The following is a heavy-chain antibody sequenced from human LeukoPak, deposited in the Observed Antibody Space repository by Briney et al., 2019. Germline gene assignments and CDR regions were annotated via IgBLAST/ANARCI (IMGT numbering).Heavy chain of an antibody. J-gene: IGHJ4*02. CDR3: ARSNYDILTGYYLDFDY. Sequence: PSETLSLTCTVSGGSISSYYWSWIRQPPGKGLEWIGRIYTSGSTNYNPSLKSRFTISVDTSKNQFSLKLSSVTAADTAVYYCARSNYDILTGYYLDFDYWGQGTLVTVSS. CDR1: GGSISSYY. CDR2: IYTSGST. V-gene: IGHV4-4*08. D-gene: IGHD3-9*01.